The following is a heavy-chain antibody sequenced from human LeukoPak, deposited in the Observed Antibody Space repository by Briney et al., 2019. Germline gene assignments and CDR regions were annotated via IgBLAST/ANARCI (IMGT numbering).Heavy chain of an antibody. V-gene: IGHV4-39*07. Sequence: SETLSLTCTVSGGSISSSSYYWGWIRQPPGKGLEWIGSIYYSGSTYYNPSLKSRVTISVDTSKNQFSLKLSSVTAADTAVYYCARYSQGYSYGFDYWGQGTLVTVSS. J-gene: IGHJ4*02. D-gene: IGHD5-18*01. CDR3: ARYSQGYSYGFDY. CDR1: GGSISSSSYY. CDR2: IYYSGST.